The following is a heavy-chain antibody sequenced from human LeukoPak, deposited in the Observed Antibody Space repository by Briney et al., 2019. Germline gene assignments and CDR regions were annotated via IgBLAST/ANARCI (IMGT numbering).Heavy chain of an antibody. CDR3: ARDGRVYDSSGPGGY. CDR2: ISAYNGNT. V-gene: IGHV1-18*01. Sequence: ASVTVSCKASGYTFTSYGISWVRQAPGQGLEWMGWISAYNGNTNYAQKLQGRVTMTTDTSTSTAYMELRSLRSDDTAVYYCARDGRVYDSSGPGGYWGQGTLVTVSS. CDR1: GYTFTSYG. J-gene: IGHJ4*02. D-gene: IGHD3-22*01.